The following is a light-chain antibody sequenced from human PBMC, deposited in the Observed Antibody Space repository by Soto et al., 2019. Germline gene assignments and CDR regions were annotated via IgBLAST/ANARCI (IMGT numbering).Light chain of an antibody. CDR2: EVS. V-gene: IGLV2-14*01. CDR3: FSYTSSGTYV. CDR1: SSDVGNYKY. Sequence: QSVLAQPASVSGSPGQSITIYCTGTSSDVGNYKYVSWYQQHRGKAPKLMIYEVSNRPSGVSNRFSGSKSGNTASLTISGLQAEDETDYYCFSYTSSGTYVFGTGTKVTVL. J-gene: IGLJ1*01.